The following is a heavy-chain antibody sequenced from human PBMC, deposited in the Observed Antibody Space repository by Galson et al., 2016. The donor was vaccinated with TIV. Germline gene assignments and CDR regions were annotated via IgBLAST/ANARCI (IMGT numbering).Heavy chain of an antibody. CDR1: GDSLSDLS. D-gene: IGHD2/OR15-2a*01. J-gene: IGHJ4*02. V-gene: IGHV1-24*01. Sequence: SVKVSCKVSGDSLSDLSMHWVRQAPGKGLEWMAGFDPEQHKKIYAQKLEGRVTLTDDTSTDTAFLELSSRIFEATAVYYCASVAWFPGLSLDNWGQGTLVIVSS. CDR2: FDPEQHKK. CDR3: ASVAWFPGLSLDN.